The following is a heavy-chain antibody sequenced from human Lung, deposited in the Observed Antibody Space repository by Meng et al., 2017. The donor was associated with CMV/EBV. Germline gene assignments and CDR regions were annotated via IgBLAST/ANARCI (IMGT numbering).Heavy chain of an antibody. J-gene: IGHJ1*01. D-gene: IGHD2-21*01. Sequence: QVRGRRSGPALAKPAETLSLTCAVSGDSITNQNWWAWVRQPPGKGLEWIGEIPHRGSSAYNPSLKSRVSMSIDKSKNQFSLKLTSVTAADTAVYHCLRGSGDSVWGQGTLVTSPQ. CDR3: LRGSGDSV. CDR1: GDSITNQNW. V-gene: IGHV4-4*02. CDR2: IPHRGSS.